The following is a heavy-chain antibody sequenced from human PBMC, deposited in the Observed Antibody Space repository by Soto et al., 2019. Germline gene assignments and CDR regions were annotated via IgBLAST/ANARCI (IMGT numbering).Heavy chain of an antibody. V-gene: IGHV3-30*18. J-gene: IGHJ6*03. CDR1: GFTFSSYG. CDR2: ISYDGSNK. Sequence: GGSLRLSCAASGFTFSSYGMPWVRQAPGKGLEWVAVISYDGSNKYYADSVKGRFTISRDNSKNTLYLQMNSLRAEDTAVYYCAKIDQPFSSSFGYIYMDVWGKGTTVTVSS. CDR3: AKIDQPFSSSFGYIYMDV. D-gene: IGHD6-13*01.